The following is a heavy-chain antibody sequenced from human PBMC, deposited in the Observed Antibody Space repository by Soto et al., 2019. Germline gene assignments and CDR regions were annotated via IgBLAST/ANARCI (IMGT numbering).Heavy chain of an antibody. D-gene: IGHD3-22*01. CDR3: ARELTMIVPFDQ. J-gene: IGHJ4*02. V-gene: IGHV3-48*02. CDR2: ISSSSSSI. CDR1: GFTFISYS. Sequence: EVQLVASGGELVQPGGSLRLSCAASGFTFISYSMNWVRQAPGKGLEWVSYISSSSSSIYYADSVKGRFTISRDNAKNSLYLQMNSLRDEDSAVYYCARELTMIVPFDQWGQGTLVTVSS.